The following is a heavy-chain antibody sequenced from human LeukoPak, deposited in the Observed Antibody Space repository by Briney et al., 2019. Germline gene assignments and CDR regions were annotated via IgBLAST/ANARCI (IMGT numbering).Heavy chain of an antibody. D-gene: IGHD7-27*01. CDR3: ARDLLTGEYWYFDL. J-gene: IGHJ2*01. Sequence: SETLSLTCTVSGGSISSGSYYWSWIRQPAGKGLEWIGRIYTSGSTNYNPSLKSRVTISVDTSKNQFSLKLSSVTAADTAVYYCARDLLTGEYWYFDLWGRGTLVTVSS. CDR1: GGSISSGSYY. CDR2: IYTSGST. V-gene: IGHV4-61*02.